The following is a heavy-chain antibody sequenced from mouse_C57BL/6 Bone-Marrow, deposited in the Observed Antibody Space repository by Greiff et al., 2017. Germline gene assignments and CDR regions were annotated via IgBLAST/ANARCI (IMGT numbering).Heavy chain of an antibody. CDR2: IHPSDSDT. Sequence: QVQLQQPGAELVKPGASVKVSCKASGYTFTSYWMHWVKQRPGQGLEWIGRIHPSDSDTNYNEKFKSKATLTVDTSSSTAYMQLSSLTSEDSAVYYCARRAQDDYDVGAYWGQGTLVTVSA. CDR3: ARRAQDDYDVGAY. J-gene: IGHJ3*01. V-gene: IGHV1-74*01. CDR1: GYTFTSYW. D-gene: IGHD2-4*01.